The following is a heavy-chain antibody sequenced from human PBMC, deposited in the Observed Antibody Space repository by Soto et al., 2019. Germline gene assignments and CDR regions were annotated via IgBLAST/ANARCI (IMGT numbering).Heavy chain of an antibody. Sequence: GESLKISCNGSGYTVSKYWIGWVRQTPGKGLEWMGMIYPGDSDARYSPSFEGQVTFSVDKSINTAYLQWNSLKASDTAMYYCARQGGEYNTMSDYWGQGTLVTVSS. CDR3: ARQGGEYNTMSDY. J-gene: IGHJ4*02. CDR2: IYPGDSDA. D-gene: IGHD3-10*01. V-gene: IGHV5-51*01. CDR1: GYTVSKYW.